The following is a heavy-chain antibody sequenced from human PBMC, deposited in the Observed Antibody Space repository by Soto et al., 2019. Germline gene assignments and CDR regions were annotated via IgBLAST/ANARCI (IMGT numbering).Heavy chain of an antibody. CDR1: GGSFSGYY. CDR3: ARGRTYGYCSGGSCRGFFDY. Sequence: QVQLQQWGAGLLKPSETLSLTCAVYGGSFSGYYWSWIRQPPGKGLEWIGEINHSGSTNYNQSLKRRVTLSVDTSKNQFPLKLSYVTAADTAVYYCARGRTYGYCSGGSCRGFFDYWGQGTLVTVSS. V-gene: IGHV4-34*01. D-gene: IGHD2-15*01. CDR2: INHSGST. J-gene: IGHJ4*02.